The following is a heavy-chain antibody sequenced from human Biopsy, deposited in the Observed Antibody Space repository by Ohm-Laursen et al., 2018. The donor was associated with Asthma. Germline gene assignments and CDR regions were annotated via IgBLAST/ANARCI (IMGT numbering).Heavy chain of an antibody. V-gene: IGHV4-39*01. D-gene: IGHD3-22*01. CDR3: VRHQYSSSWSTFDY. CDR2: MYHSGSP. J-gene: IGHJ4*02. Sequence: SETLSLTCTVSGGSITSSSYYWGWIRQPPGKGMEWIGSMYHSGSPYYHPSLKSRATTSVDTSKNQLSLKMSSVTAADTAVYFCVRHQYSSSWSTFDYWGQGALVTVSS. CDR1: GGSITSSSYY.